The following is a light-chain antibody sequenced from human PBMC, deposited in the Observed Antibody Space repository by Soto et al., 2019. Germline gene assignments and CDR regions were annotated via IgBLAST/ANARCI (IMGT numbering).Light chain of an antibody. J-gene: IGKJ4*01. V-gene: IGKV1-9*01. CDR3: QQLNSYHIPT. CDR2: AAS. Sequence: IHLTQSPSSLSASVGYIFTITCRASQGISSYLAWYQQKPGKAPKLLIYAASTLQSGVPSRFRGSGSGTDFTLTISSLKTEDFANYYCQQLNSYHIPTFGGGTKVDIK. CDR1: QGISSY.